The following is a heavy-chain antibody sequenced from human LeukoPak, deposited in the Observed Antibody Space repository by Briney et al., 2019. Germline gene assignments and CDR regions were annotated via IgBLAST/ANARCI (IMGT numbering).Heavy chain of an antibody. Sequence: PGRSLRLSCAASGFTFSSYAMHWVRQAPGKGLGWVAVIWYDGSNKYYADSVKGRFTISRDNSKNTLYLQMNSLRAEDTAVYYCARTSGPPEPFFDYWGQGTLVTVSS. V-gene: IGHV3-33*08. D-gene: IGHD3-10*01. CDR2: IWYDGSNK. J-gene: IGHJ4*02. CDR3: ARTSGPPEPFFDY. CDR1: GFTFSSYA.